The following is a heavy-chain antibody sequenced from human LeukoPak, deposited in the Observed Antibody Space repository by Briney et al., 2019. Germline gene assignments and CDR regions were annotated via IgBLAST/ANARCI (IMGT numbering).Heavy chain of an antibody. D-gene: IGHD3-22*01. Sequence: GRSLRLSCAASGFTLSSYGMHWVRQAPGKGLEWVSAISGSGGGTYYADSVKGRFTISRDNSKNTLYLQMNSLRAEDTAVYYCANQYYYDSSGYYAYWGQGTLVTVSS. CDR1: GFTLSSYG. V-gene: IGHV3-23*01. CDR3: ANQYYYDSSGYYAY. J-gene: IGHJ4*02. CDR2: ISGSGGGT.